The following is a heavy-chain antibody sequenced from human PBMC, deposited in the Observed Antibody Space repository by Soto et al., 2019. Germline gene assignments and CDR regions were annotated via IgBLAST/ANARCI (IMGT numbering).Heavy chain of an antibody. V-gene: IGHV3-7*03. CDR2: IKQDGSEK. J-gene: IGHJ3*02. D-gene: IGHD2-15*01. Sequence: GGSLRLSCAASGFTFSSYWVSWVRQAPGKGLEWVANIKQDGSEKYYVDSVKGRFTISRDNAKNSLYLQMNSLRAEDTAVYYCARGRRGCSGGSCYHGSRAFDIWGQGTMVTVSS. CDR1: GFTFSSYW. CDR3: ARGRRGCSGGSCYHGSRAFDI.